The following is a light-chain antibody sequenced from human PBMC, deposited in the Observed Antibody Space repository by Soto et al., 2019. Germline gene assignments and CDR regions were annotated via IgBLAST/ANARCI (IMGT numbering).Light chain of an antibody. CDR1: SSDVGGYDF. CDR3: TSYTSSRTYV. J-gene: IGLJ1*01. Sequence: QSVLTQPASVSGSPGQSITNSCTGTSSDVGGYDFVSWYQHHPGKAPKLMISEVSDRPSGVSDRFSGSKSGNTASLTISGLQAEDEADYYCTSYTSSRTYVFGTGTKVTVL. CDR2: EVS. V-gene: IGLV2-14*01.